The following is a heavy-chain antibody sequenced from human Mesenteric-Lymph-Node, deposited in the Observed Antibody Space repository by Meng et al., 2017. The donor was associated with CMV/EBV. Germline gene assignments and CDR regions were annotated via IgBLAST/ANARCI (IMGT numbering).Heavy chain of an antibody. J-gene: IGHJ4*02. CDR3: ARVGYDFWSGYSYFDY. Sequence: SETLSLTCTVSGGSISSYYWSWIRQPPGKGLEWIGYIYYSGSTNYNPSLKSRVTISVDTSKNQFSLKLSSLTAADTAVYYCARVGYDFWSGYSYFDYWGQGTLVTVSS. CDR1: GGSISSYY. D-gene: IGHD3-3*01. CDR2: IYYSGST. V-gene: IGHV4-59*12.